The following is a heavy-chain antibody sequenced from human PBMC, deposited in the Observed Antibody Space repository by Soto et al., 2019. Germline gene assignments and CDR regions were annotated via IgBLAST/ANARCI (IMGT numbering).Heavy chain of an antibody. V-gene: IGHV3-7*04. D-gene: IGHD6-13*01. J-gene: IGHJ4*02. CDR1: GFTFSSYW. CDR3: ARQASYSSSWFQLSAY. Sequence: GGSLRLSRAASGFTFSSYWVNWVRQAPGKGLEWVANIKQDGTEKYYVDSVKGRFTISRDNARNSLFLQMNSLRAEDTAVYFCARQASYSSSWFQLSAYWGQGTLVTVSS. CDR2: IKQDGTEK.